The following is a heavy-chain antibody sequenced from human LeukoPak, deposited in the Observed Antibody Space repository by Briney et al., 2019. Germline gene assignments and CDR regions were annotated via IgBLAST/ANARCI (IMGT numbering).Heavy chain of an antibody. CDR1: GFTFSSYS. CDR2: MSSSSSFI. J-gene: IGHJ4*02. V-gene: IGHV3-21*01. D-gene: IGHD3-3*01. CDR3: ARGRGVVEDYFDY. Sequence: PGGSLRLSCAASGFTFSSYSMNWVRQAPGKGLEWVSSMSSSSSFIYYADSVKGRFTISRDNAKNSLYLQMNSLRAEDTAVYYCARGRGVVEDYFDYWGQGTLVTVSS.